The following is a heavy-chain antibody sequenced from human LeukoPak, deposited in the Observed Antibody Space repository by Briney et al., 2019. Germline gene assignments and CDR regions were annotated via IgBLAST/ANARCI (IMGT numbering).Heavy chain of an antibody. D-gene: IGHD3-9*01. CDR1: GGSISSISYY. J-gene: IGHJ4*02. CDR3: ARRDYDILAGYYPFDS. Sequence: PSETLSLSCTVSGGSISSISYYWGWIRQPPGKELEWIGSIYYSGSTYYNPSLKSRVSISVDTTKNQSSLKLSSVTAADTTVYYCARRDYDILAGYYPFDSWGQGTLVTVSS. CDR2: IYYSGST. V-gene: IGHV4-39*07.